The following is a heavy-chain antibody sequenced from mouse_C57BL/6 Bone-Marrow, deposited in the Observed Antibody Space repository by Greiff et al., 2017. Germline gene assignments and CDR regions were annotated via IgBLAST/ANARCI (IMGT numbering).Heavy chain of an antibody. D-gene: IGHD1-1*01. CDR3: RRHYYYGSSSWYFDV. J-gene: IGHJ1*03. CDR1: GFTFSDYG. Sequence: EVKLVESGGGLVQPGGSLKLSCAASGFTFSDYGMAWVRQAPRKGPEWVAFISNLAYSIYYADTVTGRFPISSDSAKNTMYPEMSRHRSEDTAMYDCRRHYYYGSSSWYFDVWGTGTTLTVSS. V-gene: IGHV5-15*04. CDR2: ISNLAYSI.